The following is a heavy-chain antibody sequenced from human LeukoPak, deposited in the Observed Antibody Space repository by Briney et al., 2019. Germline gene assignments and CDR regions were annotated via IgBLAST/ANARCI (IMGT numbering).Heavy chain of an antibody. CDR2: ITQDGSEK. CDR1: SSYW. V-gene: IGHV3-7*01. Sequence: GGSLRLSCVAFSSYWMSWVRQAPGKGLEWVANITQDGSEKYYVDSVKGRFTISRDNAKNSLYLQMNSLRAEDTAVYYCARDGYRKCYDYWGQGTLVTVSS. J-gene: IGHJ4*02. CDR3: ARDGYRKCYDY. D-gene: IGHD5-12*01.